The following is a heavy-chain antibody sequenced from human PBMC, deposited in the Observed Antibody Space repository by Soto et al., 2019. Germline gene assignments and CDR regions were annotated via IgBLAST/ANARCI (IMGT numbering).Heavy chain of an antibody. CDR2: IRSKRDGETA. Sequence: GGSLRLSCAASGFSFSDAWMSWVRQVPGQGLEWVGHIRSKRDGETADYAAPVKGRFTISRDDSSNTIYLQMDSLRAEDTAVYYCAKDRGYYSSSWPFYWGQGTLVTVSS. CDR3: AKDRGYYSSSWPFY. V-gene: IGHV3-15*01. J-gene: IGHJ4*02. CDR1: GFSFSDAW. D-gene: IGHD6-13*01.